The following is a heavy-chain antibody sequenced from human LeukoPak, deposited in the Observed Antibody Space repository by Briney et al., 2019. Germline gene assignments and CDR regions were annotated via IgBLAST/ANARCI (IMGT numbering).Heavy chain of an antibody. J-gene: IGHJ4*02. CDR2: ISSGSGTI. D-gene: IGHD5-24*01. Sequence: GGSLRLSCAASGFTFSSYSMNWVRQAPGKGLEWVSYISSGSGTIYYADSVKGRFTISRDNAKNSLYLQMNSLRAEDTAVYYCARDSRDGYKSRYYFDYWGQGTLVTVSS. CDR3: ARDSRDGYKSRYYFDY. CDR1: GFTFSSYS. V-gene: IGHV3-48*04.